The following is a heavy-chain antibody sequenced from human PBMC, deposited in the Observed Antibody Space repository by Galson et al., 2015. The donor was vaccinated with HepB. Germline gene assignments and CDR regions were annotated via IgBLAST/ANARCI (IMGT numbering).Heavy chain of an antibody. CDR1: GFTFSSYA. V-gene: IGHV3-30-3*01. D-gene: IGHD2-2*01. Sequence: SLRLSCAASGFTFSSYAMHWVRQAPGKGLEWVAVISYDGSNKYYADSVKGRFTISRDNSKNTLYLQMNSLRAEDTAVYYCARERGYCSSTSCYFRAYRRYYYYGMDVWGQGTTVTVSS. J-gene: IGHJ6*02. CDR3: ARERGYCSSTSCYFRAYRRYYYYGMDV. CDR2: ISYDGSNK.